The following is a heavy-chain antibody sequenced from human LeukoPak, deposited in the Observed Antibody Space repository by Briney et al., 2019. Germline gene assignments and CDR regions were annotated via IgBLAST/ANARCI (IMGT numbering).Heavy chain of an antibody. J-gene: IGHJ3*02. D-gene: IGHD3-10*01. V-gene: IGHV5-51*01. Sequence: GESLKISCKGSGYSFTTYWIGWVRQMPGKGLEWMGIIYPGDSDTRYSPSFQGQVTISADKSISTAYLQYSSLKASDTAMYYCARTETYYGSGSYFDAFDIWGQGTMVTVSS. CDR1: GYSFTTYW. CDR2: IYPGDSDT. CDR3: ARTETYYGSGSYFDAFDI.